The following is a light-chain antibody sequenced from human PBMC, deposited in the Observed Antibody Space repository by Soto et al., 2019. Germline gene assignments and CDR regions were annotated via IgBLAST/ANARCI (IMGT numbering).Light chain of an antibody. CDR2: RSN. CDR1: TSNVGINS. J-gene: IGLJ2*01. V-gene: IGLV1-47*01. CDR3: AAWDDSLSGQV. Sequence: QSVLTQPPSASGTPGQRVTISCSGSTSNVGINSVFWYQHLPGTAPKLLIYRSNQRASGVPDRFSGSKSGTSASLAISGLRSEDEADYYCAAWDDSLSGQVFGGGTKLPVL.